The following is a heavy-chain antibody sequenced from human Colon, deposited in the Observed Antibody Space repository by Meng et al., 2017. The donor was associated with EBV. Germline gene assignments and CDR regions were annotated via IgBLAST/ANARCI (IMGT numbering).Heavy chain of an antibody. CDR1: GGSISSSHYY. Sequence: QLPLPGAGPGMGTPSETLSLTCTVPGGSISSSHYYWGWVRQPPGKGLQWIGTIYHSGSTSYNPSLQSRVTMFVDTSKNQFSLMLTSVTATDTAVYYCARRRGGSGRDCWGQGTLVTVSS. V-gene: IGHV4-39*01. J-gene: IGHJ4*02. CDR3: ARRRGGSGRDC. D-gene: IGHD3-10*01. CDR2: IYHSGST.